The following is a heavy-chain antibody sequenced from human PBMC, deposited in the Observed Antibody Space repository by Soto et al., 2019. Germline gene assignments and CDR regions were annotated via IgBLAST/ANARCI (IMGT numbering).Heavy chain of an antibody. D-gene: IGHD2-15*01. V-gene: IGHV3-23*01. Sequence: EVQLLESGGGLVQPGGSLRLSCAASGFTFSSYAMSWVRQAPGKGLEWVSAISGSGGSTYYADSVKGRFTISRDNSKNTLYLQKNSLRADDTAVYYCAKDSGAVVVVAPTGGFDPWGQGTLVTVSS. CDR3: AKDSGAVVVVAPTGGFDP. CDR1: GFTFSSYA. J-gene: IGHJ5*02. CDR2: ISGSGGST.